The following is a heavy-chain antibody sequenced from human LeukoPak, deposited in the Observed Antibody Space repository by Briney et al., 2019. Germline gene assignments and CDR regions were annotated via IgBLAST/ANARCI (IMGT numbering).Heavy chain of an antibody. CDR2: SYGGGNT. D-gene: IGHD3-10*01. CDR1: GFTVSSNY. V-gene: IGHV3-66*01. J-gene: IGHJ4*02. CDR3: ARDRGYLGN. Sequence: PGGSLRLSCAASGFTVSSNYMSWVRQAPGKGLDWVSVSYGGGNTHYADSVKGRFTISRDNSKNTLFLQMNSLRAEDTAVYYCARDRGYLGNWGQGTLVTVSS.